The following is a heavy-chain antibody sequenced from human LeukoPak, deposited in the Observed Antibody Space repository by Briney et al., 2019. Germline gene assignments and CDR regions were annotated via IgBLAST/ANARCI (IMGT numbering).Heavy chain of an antibody. CDR1: GGSISSYY. J-gene: IGHJ4*02. V-gene: IGHV4-59*01. CDR2: IYYIGST. D-gene: IGHD1-26*01. CDR3: ATPIVGALDY. Sequence: SETLSLTCSVSGGSISSYYWTWIRQPPGKGLEWIGYIYYIGSTNYNPSLKSRVTISVDTSKNQFSLKLSSVTAADTAVYYCATPIVGALDYWGQGTLVTVSS.